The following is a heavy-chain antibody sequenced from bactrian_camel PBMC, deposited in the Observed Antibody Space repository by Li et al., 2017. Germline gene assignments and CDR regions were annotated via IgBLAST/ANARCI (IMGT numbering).Heavy chain of an antibody. CDR1: GLTFLHSC. CDR3: ATDRSGNV. Sequence: LVESGGGSVQAGGSLRLSCAASGLTFLHSCAAWFRQVPGKGREGTTTLGRAWNTYYTDSVKGRFTISQDNAKNTMTLQMNSLKPEDTAVYYCATDRSGNVRGQGTQVTVS. D-gene: IGHD8*01. V-gene: IGHV3S55*01. J-gene: IGHJ4*01. CDR2: LGRAWNT.